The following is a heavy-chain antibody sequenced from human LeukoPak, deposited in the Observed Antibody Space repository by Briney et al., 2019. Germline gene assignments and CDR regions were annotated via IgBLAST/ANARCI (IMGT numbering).Heavy chain of an antibody. CDR1: GFTFSSYG. Sequence: GGSLRLSCAASGFTFSSYGMPWVRQAPGKGLEWVAVIWYDGSNKYYADSVKGRFTISRDNSKNTLYLQMNSLRAEDTAVYYCATSGIFGVVAYWGQGTLVTVSS. J-gene: IGHJ4*02. CDR3: ATSGIFGVVAY. D-gene: IGHD3-3*01. V-gene: IGHV3-33*01. CDR2: IWYDGSNK.